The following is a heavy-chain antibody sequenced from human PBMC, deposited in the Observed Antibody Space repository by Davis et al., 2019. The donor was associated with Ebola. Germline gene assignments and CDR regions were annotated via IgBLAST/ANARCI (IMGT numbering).Heavy chain of an antibody. Sequence: AASVKVSCKASGYTFKNSAISWVRQAPGQGLEWMGWMNPNSGNTGYAQKFQGRVTMTRNTSINTAYMELSSLRSEDTAVYFCARDSSGVVGANDFDYWGQGSLVTVSS. D-gene: IGHD1-26*01. CDR2: MNPNSGNT. CDR3: ARDSSGVVGANDFDY. J-gene: IGHJ4*02. CDR1: GYTFKNSA. V-gene: IGHV1-8*01.